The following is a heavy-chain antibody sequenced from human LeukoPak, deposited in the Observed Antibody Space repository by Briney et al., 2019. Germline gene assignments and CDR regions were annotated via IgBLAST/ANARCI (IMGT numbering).Heavy chain of an antibody. CDR2: ISPDGSTK. D-gene: IGHD6-13*01. CDR1: GFTVSSNY. CDR3: ATGASGSWDF. V-gene: IGHV3-7*03. J-gene: IGHJ4*02. Sequence: GGSLRLSCAASGFTVSSNYMSWVRQPPGKGLEWVANISPDGSTKYHMDSVKGRFTISRDNAKDSLYLEMSRLRDDDTAMYYCATGASGSWDFGGQGTLVTVSS.